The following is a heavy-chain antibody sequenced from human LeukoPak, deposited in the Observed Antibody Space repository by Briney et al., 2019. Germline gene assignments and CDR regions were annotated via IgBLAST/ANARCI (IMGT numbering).Heavy chain of an antibody. CDR1: GFTFGDHA. D-gene: IGHD3-22*01. CDR3: AKRGVVIRVILVGFHKEAYYFDS. CDR2: ISGGGGTT. Sequence: GGSLRLSCVASGFTFGDHAMNWVRQAPGKGLEWVSFISGGGGTTNYADSVKGRFTISRDNPKNTLFLHMNSLRAEDTAVYFCAKRGVVIRVILVGFHKEAYYFDSWGQGALVTVSS. J-gene: IGHJ4*02. V-gene: IGHV3-23*01.